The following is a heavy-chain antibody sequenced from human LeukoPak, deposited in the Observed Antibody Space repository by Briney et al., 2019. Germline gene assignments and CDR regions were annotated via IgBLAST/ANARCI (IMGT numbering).Heavy chain of an antibody. Sequence: GGFLRLSCAASGFTFSSYAMSWVRQAPGKGLEWVSAISGSGGSTYYADSVKGRFTISRDNSKNTLYLQMNSLRAEDTAVYYCAKSSREWELLDAFDIWGQGTMVTVSS. J-gene: IGHJ3*02. V-gene: IGHV3-23*01. CDR1: GFTFSSYA. CDR3: AKSSREWELLDAFDI. CDR2: ISGSGGST. D-gene: IGHD1-26*01.